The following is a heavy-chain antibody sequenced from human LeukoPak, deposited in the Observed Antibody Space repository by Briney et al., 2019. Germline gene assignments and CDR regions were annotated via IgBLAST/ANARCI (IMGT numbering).Heavy chain of an antibody. CDR1: GASISSGSYY. D-gene: IGHD6-6*01. CDR3: ARGRGSSVVAFWFDP. Sequence: SETLSLTCTVSGASISSGSYYWSWIRQPAGKGLEWIGRIYSSGSINYNPSLKSRVTISVDTSKNQFSLKLSSVTAADTAVYYCARGRGSSVVAFWFDPWGPGTLVTVSS. V-gene: IGHV4-61*02. J-gene: IGHJ5*02. CDR2: IYSSGSI.